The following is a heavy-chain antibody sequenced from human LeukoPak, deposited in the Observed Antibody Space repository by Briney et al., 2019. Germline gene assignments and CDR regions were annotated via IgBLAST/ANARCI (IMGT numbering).Heavy chain of an antibody. Sequence: GGSLRLSCAASGFTLSSYALSWVRQAPGKGLEWVSAISGSGGSTYYADSVKGRFTISRDNSKNTLYLQMNSLRAEDTAVYYCAKDIAVAGKGDYWGQGTLVTVSS. CDR2: ISGSGGST. D-gene: IGHD6-19*01. V-gene: IGHV3-23*01. J-gene: IGHJ4*02. CDR3: AKDIAVAGKGDY. CDR1: GFTLSSYA.